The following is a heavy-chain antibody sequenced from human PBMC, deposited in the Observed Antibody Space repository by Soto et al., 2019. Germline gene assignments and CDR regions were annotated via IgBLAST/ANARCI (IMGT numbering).Heavy chain of an antibody. CDR2: IKSDGSST. CDR1: GFTFSSYW. Sequence: EVQLVESGGGLIQPGGSLRLSCAASGFTFSSYWMHWVRQAPGKGLVWVSRIKSDGSSTSYADSVKGRFTISRDNAKNTLYLQMTSLRAEDTAVYYCTRGQWELLPGDYWGQGTLVTVSS. CDR3: TRGQWELLPGDY. D-gene: IGHD1-26*01. V-gene: IGHV3-74*01. J-gene: IGHJ4*02.